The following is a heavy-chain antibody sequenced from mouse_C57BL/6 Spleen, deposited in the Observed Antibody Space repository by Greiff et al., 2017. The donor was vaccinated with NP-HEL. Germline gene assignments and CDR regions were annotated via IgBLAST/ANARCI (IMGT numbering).Heavy chain of an antibody. CDR1: GYAFSSYW. Sequence: VQLQQSGAELVKPGASVKISCKASGYAFSSYWMNWVKQRPGKGLEWIGQIYPGDGDTNYNGKFKGKATLTADKSSSTAYMQLSSLTSEDSAVYFCARSRATVVSKDFDDWGQGTTLTVSS. CDR3: ARSRATVVSKDFDD. D-gene: IGHD1-1*01. V-gene: IGHV1-80*01. J-gene: IGHJ2*01. CDR2: IYPGDGDT.